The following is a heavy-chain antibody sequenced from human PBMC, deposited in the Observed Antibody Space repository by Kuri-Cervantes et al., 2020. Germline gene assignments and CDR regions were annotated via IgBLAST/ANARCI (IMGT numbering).Heavy chain of an antibody. CDR2: ISGSGGST. D-gene: IGHD3-3*01. V-gene: IGHV3-23*01. CDR3: ATGEWLSAVGAFDY. J-gene: IGHJ4*02. CDR1: GFTFSSYA. Sequence: GESLKISCAASGFTFSSYAMSWVRQAPGKGLEWVSAISGSGGSTYYADSVKGRFTISRDNSKNTLYLQMNSQRAEDTAVYYCATGEWLSAVGAFDYWGQGTLVTVSS.